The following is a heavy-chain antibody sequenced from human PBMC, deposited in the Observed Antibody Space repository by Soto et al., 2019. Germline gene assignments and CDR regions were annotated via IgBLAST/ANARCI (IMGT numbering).Heavy chain of an antibody. CDR2: IWFDETNK. D-gene: IGHD6-13*01. CDR1: GFTFSRYA. V-gene: IGHV3-33*01. Sequence: GGSLRLSCAASGFTFSRYAMHWVRQAPGKGREWVAVIWFDETNKYYVDSVRGRFTISRDNSKNTLYLQMNSLRGEDTAVYYCARDRPRGIAAAGPVYWGQGT. J-gene: IGHJ4*02. CDR3: ARDRPRGIAAAGPVY.